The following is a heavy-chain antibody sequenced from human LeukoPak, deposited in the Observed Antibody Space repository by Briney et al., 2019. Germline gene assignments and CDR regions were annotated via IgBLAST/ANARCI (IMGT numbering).Heavy chain of an antibody. Sequence: GGSLRLSCAASGFTFSSYGMHWVRQAPGKGLEWVAVISYDGSNKYYADSVKGRFTISRDNSKNTLYLQMNSLRAEDTAVYYCAKPEYYYGSGSYSPVGDAFDIWGQGTMVTVSS. CDR3: AKPEYYYGSGSYSPVGDAFDI. CDR1: GFTFSSYG. J-gene: IGHJ3*02. CDR2: ISYDGSNK. D-gene: IGHD3-10*01. V-gene: IGHV3-30*18.